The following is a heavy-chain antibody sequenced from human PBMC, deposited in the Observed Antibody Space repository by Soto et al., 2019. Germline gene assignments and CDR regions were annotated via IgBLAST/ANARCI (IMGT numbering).Heavy chain of an antibody. D-gene: IGHD2-21*01. Sequence: QVQFVESGGGVVQPGRSLRLSCAASGFTFSSFGMHWVRQAPGKGLEWVALIWFDGSNKNYADSVKGRFTISRDNSKNTLSLQMNSLRAEDTAVYYCARKVGMEFDYWGQGTQVTVSS. CDR2: IWFDGSNK. J-gene: IGHJ4*02. CDR3: ARKVGMEFDY. V-gene: IGHV3-33*01. CDR1: GFTFSSFG.